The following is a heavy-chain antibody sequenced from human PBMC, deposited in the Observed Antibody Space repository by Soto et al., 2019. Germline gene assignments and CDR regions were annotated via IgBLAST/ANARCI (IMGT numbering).Heavy chain of an antibody. CDR2: ITGSGGST. V-gene: IGHV3-23*01. CDR3: AILGGTYYAFDF. Sequence: LRLSCAASGFTFPTSAMTWVRQAPGKGLEWVSAITGSGGSTYYADSVKGRFAISRDNSKNTLYLQMDSLRAGDTAVYYCAILGGTYYAFDFWGQGTLVTVSS. CDR1: GFTFPTSA. D-gene: IGHD1-26*01. J-gene: IGHJ3*01.